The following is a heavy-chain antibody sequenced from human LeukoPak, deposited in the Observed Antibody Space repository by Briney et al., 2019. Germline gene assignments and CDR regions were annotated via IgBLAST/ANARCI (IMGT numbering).Heavy chain of an antibody. V-gene: IGHV3-21*01. Sequence: SGTSLRLSCAASGFTFSSYSMNWVRQAPGKGLEWVSSISSSSSYIYYADSVKGRFTISRDNAKNSLYLQMNSLRAEDTAVYYCANTQGAEDAFDIWGQGTMVTVSS. CDR1: GFTFSSYS. D-gene: IGHD3-16*01. CDR2: ISSSSSYI. CDR3: ANTQGAEDAFDI. J-gene: IGHJ3*02.